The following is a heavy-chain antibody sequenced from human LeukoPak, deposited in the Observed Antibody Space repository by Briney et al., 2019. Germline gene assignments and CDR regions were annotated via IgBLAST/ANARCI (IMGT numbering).Heavy chain of an antibody. D-gene: IGHD3-10*01. CDR1: GGSISSNTYY. CDR2: IYYSVIT. J-gene: IGHJ4*02. Sequence: MASETLSLTCTVSGGSISSNTYYWGWLRQPPGKGLEWIGSIYYSVITYYTPSLKRRVIISVDTSKNQFSLKLSSVTAADTAVYYCASWGAIHHYFDSWGRGTLVTVSS. V-gene: IGHV4-39*01. CDR3: ASWGAIHHYFDS.